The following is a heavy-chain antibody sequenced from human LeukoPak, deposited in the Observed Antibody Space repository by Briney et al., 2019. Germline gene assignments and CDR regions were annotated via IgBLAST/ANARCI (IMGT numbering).Heavy chain of an antibody. CDR2: IWYDGSNK. Sequence: GSLRPSCAASGFTFSSYGMHWVRQAPGKGLEWVAVIWYDGSNKYYADSVKGRFTISRDNSKNTLYLQMNSLRAEDTAVYYCAKTTSGYSQLMDYWGQGTLVAVSS. J-gene: IGHJ4*02. CDR1: GFTFSSYG. V-gene: IGHV3-33*06. D-gene: IGHD3-3*01. CDR3: AKTTSGYSQLMDY.